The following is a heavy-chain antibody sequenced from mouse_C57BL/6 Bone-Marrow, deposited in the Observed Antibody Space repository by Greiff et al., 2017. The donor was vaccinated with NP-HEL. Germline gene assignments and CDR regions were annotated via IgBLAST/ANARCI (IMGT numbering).Heavy chain of an antibody. CDR2: IDPSDSET. V-gene: IGHV1-52*01. Sequence: QVQLKQPGAELVRPGSSVKLSCKASGYTFTSYWMHWVKQRPIQGLEWIGNIDPSDSETNYYQKFQDKATLTVDKSSSTAFMQLSSLTSEDSAVYYCARYDYVSYYAMDYWGQGTSVTVSS. J-gene: IGHJ4*01. CDR1: GYTFTSYW. D-gene: IGHD2-4*01. CDR3: ARYDYVSYYAMDY.